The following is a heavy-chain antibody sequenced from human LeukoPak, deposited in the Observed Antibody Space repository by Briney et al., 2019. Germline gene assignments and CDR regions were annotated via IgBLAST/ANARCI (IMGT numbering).Heavy chain of an antibody. CDR2: SRNRANRYTT. D-gene: IGHD6-25*01. CDR1: GFTVSDHY. V-gene: IGHV3-72*01. Sequence: PGGSLRLSCAASGFTVSDHYMDWVRQAPGKGLEWVGHSRNRANRYTTEYAASVKGRFTISRDDSQSSLFLQMNSLKTEDTAVYYCARGSYNSGWRDMDQWDHGTLVTVSS. J-gene: IGHJ4*01. CDR3: ARGSYNSGWRDMDQ.